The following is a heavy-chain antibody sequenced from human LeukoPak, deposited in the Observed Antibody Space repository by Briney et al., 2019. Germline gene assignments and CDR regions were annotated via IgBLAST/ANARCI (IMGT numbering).Heavy chain of an antibody. CDR2: ISASGATT. J-gene: IGHJ3*02. CDR3: ARGGGSGRWGSAFDM. V-gene: IGHV3-23*01. D-gene: IGHD6-19*01. Sequence: GGSLRLSCAASGFNFSIYAMSWVRQAPGRGLQWVSGISASGATTYYADSLKGRFTVSRDISKNTLYLQMNSLRDEDTAVYYCARGGGSGRWGSAFDMWGQGTTVTVSS. CDR1: GFNFSIYA.